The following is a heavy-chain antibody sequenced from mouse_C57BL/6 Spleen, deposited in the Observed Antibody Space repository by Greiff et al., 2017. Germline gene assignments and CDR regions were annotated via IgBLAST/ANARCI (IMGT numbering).Heavy chain of an antibody. Sequence: QVQLQQSGPGLVQPSQSLSITCTVSGFSLTSYGVHWVRQSPGKGLEWLGVIWRGGSTDYNAAFMSRLSITKDNSKIQVFFKMNSLQADDTAIYYCAKKNRSSYWYFDVWGTGTTVTVSS. CDR3: AKKNRSSYWYFDV. J-gene: IGHJ1*03. V-gene: IGHV2-5*01. CDR2: IWRGGST. CDR1: GFSLTSYG. D-gene: IGHD1-1*01.